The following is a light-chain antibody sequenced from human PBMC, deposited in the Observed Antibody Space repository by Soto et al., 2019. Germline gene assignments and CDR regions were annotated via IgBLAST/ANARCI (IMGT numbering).Light chain of an antibody. CDR2: GAS. V-gene: IGKV3-20*01. CDR1: QSVSSSY. Sequence: ETVVTQSPGTLSLSPGERATLSCRASQSVSSSYLAWYQQKPGQAPRLLIYGASSRATGIPDRFSGSGSGTDFTLIISRLEPEDFAVYYCQQYDSPTWTFGQGTKVEIK. J-gene: IGKJ1*01. CDR3: QQYDSPTWT.